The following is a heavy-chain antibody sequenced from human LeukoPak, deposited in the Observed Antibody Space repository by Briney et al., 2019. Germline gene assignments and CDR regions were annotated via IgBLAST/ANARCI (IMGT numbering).Heavy chain of an antibody. CDR2: IRYDGSNK. J-gene: IGHJ3*02. Sequence: GGSLRLSCAASGFTFSSYGMHWVRQAPGKGLEWVAFIRYDGSNKYYADSVKGRFTISRDNAKNSLYLQMNSLRAEDTAVYYCARVRGVMGAFDIWGQGTMVTVSS. CDR3: ARVRGVMGAFDI. D-gene: IGHD3-10*01. CDR1: GFTFSSYG. V-gene: IGHV3-30*02.